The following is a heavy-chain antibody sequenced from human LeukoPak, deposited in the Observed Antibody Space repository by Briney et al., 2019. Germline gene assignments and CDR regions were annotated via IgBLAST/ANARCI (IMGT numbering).Heavy chain of an antibody. Sequence: GGSLRLSCAASGFTFSSYSMNWVRQAPGKGLEWVSYISSSSSTIYYADSVKGRFTISRDNAKNSLYLQMNSLRDEDTAVYYCAKSLDYDGGVLWALPHYWGQGTLVTASS. D-gene: IGHD3-22*01. J-gene: IGHJ4*02. CDR1: GFTFSSYS. V-gene: IGHV3-48*02. CDR3: AKSLDYDGGVLWALPHY. CDR2: ISSSSSTI.